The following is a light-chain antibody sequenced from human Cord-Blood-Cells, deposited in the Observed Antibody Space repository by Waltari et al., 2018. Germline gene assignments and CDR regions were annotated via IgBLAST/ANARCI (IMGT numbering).Light chain of an antibody. Sequence: DIRLTQPPSSWLASLETIFTNTCRASQSITGFLNGYQQKPGKAPKLLIYAASSLQSGVPSRCSGSGSGTDFTLTISSLQPEDFATYYCQQSYSTPITFGQGTRLEIK. J-gene: IGKJ5*01. CDR2: AAS. V-gene: IGKV1-39*01. CDR3: QQSYSTPIT. CDR1: QSITGF.